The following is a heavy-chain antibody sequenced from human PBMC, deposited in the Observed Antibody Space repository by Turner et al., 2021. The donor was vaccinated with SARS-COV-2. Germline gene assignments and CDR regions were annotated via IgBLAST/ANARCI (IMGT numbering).Heavy chain of an antibody. J-gene: IGHJ4*02. V-gene: IGHV3-48*03. CDR2: ISSSGSTI. CDR1: GFTFSSYE. D-gene: IGHD4-17*01. CDR3: ARDRSITVTTIGIDY. Sequence: VQLVESGGGVVQPGRSLRLSCAASGFTFSSYEMNWVRQAPGKGREWVSYISSSGSTIYYAVSVKGRFTISRDNAKNSLYLQMNSLRAEDTAVYYCARDRSITVTTIGIDYWGQGTLVTVSS.